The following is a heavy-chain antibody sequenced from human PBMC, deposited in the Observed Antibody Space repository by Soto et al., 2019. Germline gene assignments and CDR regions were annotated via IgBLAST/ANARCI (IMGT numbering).Heavy chain of an antibody. J-gene: IGHJ3*02. Sequence: PGGSLRLSCAASGFTVSSNYMSWVRQAPGKGLEWVSVIYSGGSTYYADSVKGRFTISRDNSKNTLYLQMNSLRAEDTAVYYCAWSWNDSSPDAFDIWGQGTMVTVSS. CDR1: GFTVSSNY. D-gene: IGHD3-22*01. CDR3: AWSWNDSSPDAFDI. CDR2: IYSGGST. V-gene: IGHV3-53*01.